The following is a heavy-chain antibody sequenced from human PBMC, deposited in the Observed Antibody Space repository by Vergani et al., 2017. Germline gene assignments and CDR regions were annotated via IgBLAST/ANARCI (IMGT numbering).Heavy chain of an antibody. J-gene: IGHJ4*02. CDR1: GGTFSSYT. Sequence: QVQLVQSGAEVKKPGSSVKVSCKASGGTFSSYTISWVRQAPGQGLEWMGRIIPILGIANYAQKFQGIVTITADKSTSTAYMELSSLRSEDTAVYYCARAGGVGGREGDYWGQGTLVTVSS. CDR2: IIPILGIA. CDR3: ARAGGVGGREGDY. D-gene: IGHD1-26*01. V-gene: IGHV1-69*02.